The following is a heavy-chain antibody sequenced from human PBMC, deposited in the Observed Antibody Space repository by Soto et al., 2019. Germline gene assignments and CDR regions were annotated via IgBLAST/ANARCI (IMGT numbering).Heavy chain of an antibody. CDR2: IKNRAAGGAA. J-gene: IGHJ4*02. CDR1: GITFTNAW. V-gene: IGHV3-15*01. Sequence: EVQLVESGGDLVKPGGCLRLSCAASGITFTNAWMSWVRQAPGKGLEWVGRIKNRAAGGAADYAGPVRGRFTISRDDSKNTLFLQMNNLEVEDTAVYYCTTDPGYYEDFWGQVTLVTVSS. CDR3: TTDPGYYEDF. D-gene: IGHD4-17*01.